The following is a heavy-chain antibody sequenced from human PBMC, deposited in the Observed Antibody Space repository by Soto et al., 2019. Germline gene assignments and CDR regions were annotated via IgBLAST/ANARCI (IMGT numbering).Heavy chain of an antibody. Sequence: EVQLVESGGGLVQPGGSLRLSSEVSGFTFSSYWMHWVRQAPGKGLVWVSHINSDGSTRNYADSVKGRFTISRDNSKNTLYLQMNSLRPEDTAVYYGASQIASGFWGQWTMVTVSS. D-gene: IGHD2-21*01. V-gene: IGHV3-74*01. J-gene: IGHJ3*01. CDR1: GFTFSSYW. CDR3: ASQIASGF. CDR2: INSDGSTR.